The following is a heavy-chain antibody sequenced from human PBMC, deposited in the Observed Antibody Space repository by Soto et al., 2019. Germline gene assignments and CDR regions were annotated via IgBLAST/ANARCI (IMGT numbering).Heavy chain of an antibody. D-gene: IGHD3-9*01. Sequence: GGSLRLSCAASGFTVSSKSVSWVRQAPGKGPEWVSVFFSGGDTYYADSVKGRSIISRDNSKNTVFLQMSSLRAEDTAVYYCALIDYDILTTAGMDVWGQGTTVTSP. J-gene: IGHJ6*02. CDR1: GFTVSSKS. CDR3: ALIDYDILTTAGMDV. CDR2: FFSGGDT. V-gene: IGHV3-53*01.